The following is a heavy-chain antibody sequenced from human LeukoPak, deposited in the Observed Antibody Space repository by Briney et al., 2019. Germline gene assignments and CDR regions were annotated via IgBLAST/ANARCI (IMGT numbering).Heavy chain of an antibody. J-gene: IGHJ4*02. D-gene: IGHD2-2*02. CDR3: ARDFCSSTSCYTGYFDY. V-gene: IGHV1-18*01. Sequence: GASVKVSCKASGYTLTSYGISWVRQAPGQGLEWMGWISAYNGNTNYAQKLQGRVTMTTDTSTSTAYMELRSLRSDDTAVYYCARDFCSSTSCYTGYFDYWGQGTLVTVSS. CDR1: GYTLTSYG. CDR2: ISAYNGNT.